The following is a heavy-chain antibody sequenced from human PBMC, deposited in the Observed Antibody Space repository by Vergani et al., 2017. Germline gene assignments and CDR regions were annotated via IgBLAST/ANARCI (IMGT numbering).Heavy chain of an antibody. J-gene: IGHJ3*02. V-gene: IGHV4-59*01. D-gene: IGHD3-22*01. Sequence: QVQLQESGPGLVKPSETLSLTCTVSGGSISSYYWSWIRQPPGKGLEWIGYIYYSGSTNYNPSLKSRVTISVDTSKNQFSLKLRSVTAADTAVYYCARWGYYYDSSGYSDAFDIWGQGTMVTVSS. CDR2: IYYSGST. CDR3: ARWGYYYDSSGYSDAFDI. CDR1: GGSISSYY.